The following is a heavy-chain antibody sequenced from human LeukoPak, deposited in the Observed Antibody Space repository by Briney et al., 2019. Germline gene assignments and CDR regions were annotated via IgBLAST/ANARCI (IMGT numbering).Heavy chain of an antibody. CDR1: GGSISTNSNY. V-gene: IGHV4-39*01. J-gene: IGHJ5*02. CDR3: ASRSDFNWFDP. CDR2: IYYSGST. Sequence: SETLSLTCTVSGGSISTNSNYWGWIRQSPGKGLEWIGSIYYSGSTYYNPSLRSRVTISVDTSKNQFSLKLSSVTAADTAVYYCASRSDFNWFDPWGQGTLATVSS. D-gene: IGHD2/OR15-2a*01.